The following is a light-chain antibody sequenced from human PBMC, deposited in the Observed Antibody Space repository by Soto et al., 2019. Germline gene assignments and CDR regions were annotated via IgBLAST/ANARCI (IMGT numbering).Light chain of an antibody. CDR3: QQYNNWHPIT. CDR1: QSVRSN. Sequence: EVLMAQSPATLSVSPGERVTLSCRASQSVRSNLAWYQQKPGQSPRLLIYGASTRANGIPARFSGSASGTEFTLTLSSLQSEDFALYYCQQYNNWHPITFGQGTRLEIK. V-gene: IGKV3-15*01. CDR2: GAS. J-gene: IGKJ5*01.